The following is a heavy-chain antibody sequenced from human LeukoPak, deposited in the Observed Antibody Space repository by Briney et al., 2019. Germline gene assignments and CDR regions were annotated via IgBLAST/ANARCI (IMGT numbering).Heavy chain of an antibody. D-gene: IGHD3-3*01. J-gene: IGHJ4*02. CDR3: ARSQGMRIFGVAPFDY. V-gene: IGHV4-59*12. Sequence: SETLSLTCTVSGGSISSYYWSWIRQPPGKGLEWIGYIYYSGSTNYNPSLKSRVTISVDTSKNQFSLKLSSVTAADTAVYYCARSQGMRIFGVAPFDYWGQGTLVTVSS. CDR2: IYYSGST. CDR1: GGSISSYY.